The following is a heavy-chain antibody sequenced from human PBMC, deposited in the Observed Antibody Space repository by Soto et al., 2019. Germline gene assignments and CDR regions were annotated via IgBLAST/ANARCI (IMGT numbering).Heavy chain of an antibody. CDR2: ISSSGTTE. D-gene: IGHD6-19*01. CDR1: GLTFSDYY. J-gene: IGHJ4*02. CDR3: ARDRGAVVGQYFDY. V-gene: IGHV3-11*01. Sequence: VGSLRLSCAASGLTFSDYYMSWIRQAPGKGLEWISYISSSGTTENYADSVKGRFTVSRDNAKNSLYLQVNSLRAEDTAVYYCARDRGAVVGQYFDYWGQGTLVNVSS.